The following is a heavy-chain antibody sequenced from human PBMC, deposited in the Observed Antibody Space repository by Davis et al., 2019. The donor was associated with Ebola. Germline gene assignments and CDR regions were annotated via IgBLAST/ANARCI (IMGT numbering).Heavy chain of an antibody. D-gene: IGHD6-25*01. CDR3: ARAAAFAY. V-gene: IGHV1-18*04. J-gene: IGHJ4*02. CDR2: INPHNGNT. Sequence: ASVKVSCKASGHTFTNYGITWVRQAPGQGLEWMGWINPHNGNTNYAQNVQGRVIMTSDTATTTAYMEVGSLRSDDTAVYYCARAAAFAYWGQGTLVTVSS. CDR1: GHTFTNYG.